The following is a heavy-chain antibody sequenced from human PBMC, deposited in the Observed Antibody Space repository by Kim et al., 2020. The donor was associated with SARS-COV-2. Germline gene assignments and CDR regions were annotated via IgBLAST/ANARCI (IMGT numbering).Heavy chain of an antibody. CDR1: GGSIRGSDDY. Sequence: SETLSLTCSVSGGSIRGSDDYWGWIRQSPGKGLEWIGYIYYTGGTSYNPSFKSRATISVDTSRNQFSLRLRSVTAADTAVYYCARDLFFFGVTTHNRSWPFDVWGRGTLVTVSS. J-gene: IGHJ2*01. V-gene: IGHV4-39*02. CDR2: IYYTGGT. CDR3: ARDLFFFGVTTHNRSWPFDV. D-gene: IGHD3-3*01.